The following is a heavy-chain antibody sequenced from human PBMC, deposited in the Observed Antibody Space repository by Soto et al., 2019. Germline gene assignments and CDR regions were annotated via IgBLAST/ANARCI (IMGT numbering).Heavy chain of an antibody. J-gene: IGHJ4*02. Sequence: PGGSLSLSCAVSGFTFSNYAVGWVRQAPGMGLEWVSSIFGGGGDTYYTDSVKGRFTISRDSSENTVFLQMNSLRAEDTALYYCAKYGSKSSPHYLDYWGQGTLVTVSS. CDR3: AKYGSKSSPHYLDY. V-gene: IGHV3-23*01. CDR1: GFTFSNYA. CDR2: IFGGGGDT. D-gene: IGHD6-13*01.